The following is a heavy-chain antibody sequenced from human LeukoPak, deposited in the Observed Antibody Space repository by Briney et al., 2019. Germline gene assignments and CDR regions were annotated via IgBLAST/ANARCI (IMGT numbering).Heavy chain of an antibody. CDR3: ARGLIGAAFYFQH. V-gene: IGHV4-34*01. J-gene: IGHJ1*01. CDR1: GLSFSGYY. Sequence: SETLSLNCAVYGLSFSGYYWSWIRQPPGKGLEWIGEINHSGSTNYNPSLKSRVTISVDTSKNQFSLKLSSVTAADTAVYYCARGLIGAAFYFQHWGQGTLVTVSS. CDR2: INHSGST. D-gene: IGHD3-3*01.